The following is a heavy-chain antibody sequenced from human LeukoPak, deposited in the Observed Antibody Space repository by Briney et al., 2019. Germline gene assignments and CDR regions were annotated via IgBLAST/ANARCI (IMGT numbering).Heavy chain of an antibody. Sequence: GGSLRLSCAASGFTFSSSGMHWVRQAPGKGLEWVAVIWNDGSNTFYADSVKGRFTISRDESKNTLYLQLNSLRAEDTAVYYCARDLLSSSTSWRWFDPWGQGTLVTVSS. CDR3: ARDLLSSSTSWRWFDP. CDR2: IWNDGSNT. D-gene: IGHD2-2*01. CDR1: GFTFSSSG. V-gene: IGHV3-33*01. J-gene: IGHJ5*02.